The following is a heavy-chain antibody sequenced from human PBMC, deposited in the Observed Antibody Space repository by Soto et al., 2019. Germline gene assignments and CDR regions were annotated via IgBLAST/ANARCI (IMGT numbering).Heavy chain of an antibody. CDR2: ISGSGRIT. CDR3: AKDVHYDIVTGFEYFHH. CDR1: GFTFSSYA. J-gene: IGHJ1*01. V-gene: IGHV3-23*01. D-gene: IGHD3-9*01. Sequence: EVELLESGGGLVQPGGSLRLSCTASGFTFSSYAMSWVRRAPGKGLEWVSGISGSGRITKYADSVKGRFIISRDNFKNTLSLQMHSLIAEDTAVYYCAKDVHYDIVTGFEYFHHWAQGTLVTVSS.